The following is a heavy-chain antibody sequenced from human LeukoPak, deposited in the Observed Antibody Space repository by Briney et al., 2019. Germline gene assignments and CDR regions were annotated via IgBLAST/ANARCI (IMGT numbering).Heavy chain of an antibody. CDR3: ARLALGSSSWWDNWFDP. CDR1: GFTFSSYS. CDR2: ISSSSSYI. J-gene: IGHJ5*02. V-gene: IGHV3-21*01. D-gene: IGHD6-13*01. Sequence: GGSLRLSCAASGFTFSSYSMNWVRQAPGEGLEWVSSISSSSSYIYYADSVKGRFTISRDNAKNSLYLQMNSLRAEDTAVYYCARLALGSSSWWDNWFDPWGQGTLVTVSS.